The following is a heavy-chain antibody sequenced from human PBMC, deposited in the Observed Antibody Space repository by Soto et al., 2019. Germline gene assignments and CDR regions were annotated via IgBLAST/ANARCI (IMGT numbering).Heavy chain of an antibody. CDR3: AKPIVAAHNNNGMDV. V-gene: IGHV3-30*18. CDR2: ISYDGSDK. J-gene: IGHJ6*02. D-gene: IGHD6-13*01. CDR1: GFIVSGYA. Sequence: GGSLRLSCAASGFIVSGYAMHWVRQAPGKGLQWVAVISYDGSDKYYADSVKGRFTISRDKSKNTLYLQMNSLRAEDTAVYYCAKPIVAAHNNNGMDVWGQGTTVTVSS.